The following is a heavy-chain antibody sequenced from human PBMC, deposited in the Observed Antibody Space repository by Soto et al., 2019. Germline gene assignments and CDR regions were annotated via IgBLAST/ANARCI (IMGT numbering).Heavy chain of an antibody. D-gene: IGHD5-12*01. CDR2: IHNTGNT. V-gene: IGHV4-59*01. CDR3: ARGDGYNFW. Sequence: QVHLQESGPGLVKSSETLSLTCTVSGDSISSYYWSWIRQPPGKGLEWMGHIHNTGNTAYNPSLKSRVDISIDTSKNQFSLHLTSVTAADTAVYYCARGDGYNFWWGQGTLVTVSS. CDR1: GDSISSYY. J-gene: IGHJ4*02.